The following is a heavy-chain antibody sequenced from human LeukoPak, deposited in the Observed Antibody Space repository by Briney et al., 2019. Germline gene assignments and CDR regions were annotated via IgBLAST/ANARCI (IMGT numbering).Heavy chain of an antibody. CDR2: IYYSGSA. J-gene: IGHJ5*02. CDR3: ARDREQLGIDP. Sequence: PSETLSLTCTVSGGSISSGGYYWSWIRQHPGKGLEWIGYIYYSGSAYYNPSLKSRVTISVDTSENQFSLKLSSVTAEDTAVYYCARDREQLGIDPWGQGTLVTVSS. V-gene: IGHV4-31*03. CDR1: GGSISSGGYY. D-gene: IGHD6-13*01.